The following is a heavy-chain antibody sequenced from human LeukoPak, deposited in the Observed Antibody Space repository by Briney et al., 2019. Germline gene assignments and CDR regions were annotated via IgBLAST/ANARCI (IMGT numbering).Heavy chain of an antibody. D-gene: IGHD6-13*01. CDR2: ISDGGGRT. CDR1: GFTFRTYA. CDR3: TKNQILDDTGSWYTY. V-gene: IGHV3-23*01. Sequence: SGGSLRLSCGASGFTFRTYAMSWVRQAPGKGLEWVSGISDGGGRTFYAESVKGRFTVSRDNSRNTLYPRMNSLRAEDTAIYYCTKNQILDDTGSWYTYWGQGTLVTVSS. J-gene: IGHJ4*02.